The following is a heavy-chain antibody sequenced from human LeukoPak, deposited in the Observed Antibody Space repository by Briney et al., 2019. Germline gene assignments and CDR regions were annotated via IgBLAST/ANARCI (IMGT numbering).Heavy chain of an antibody. CDR2: FDPEDNEI. Sequence: ASVKVSCKVSGYSLTEVSIHWVRQTPQKGLEWMGGFDPEDNEIIYAQKFQGRVTMTEDTSTDTTYMQLSRLSSDDTAIYYCTIRTHILTAYGPSRWFDPWGQGTLVTVSS. CDR3: TIRTHILTAYGPSRWFDP. D-gene: IGHD3-9*01. CDR1: GYSLTEVS. J-gene: IGHJ5*02. V-gene: IGHV1-24*01.